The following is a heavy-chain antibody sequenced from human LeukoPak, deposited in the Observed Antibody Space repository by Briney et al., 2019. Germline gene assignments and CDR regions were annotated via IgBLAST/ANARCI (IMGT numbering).Heavy chain of an antibody. V-gene: IGHV3-30*02. D-gene: IGHD5-18*01. CDR1: GFTFSSYG. Sequence: PGGSLRLSCAASGFTFSSYGMHWVRQAPGKGLEWVAFIRNDGTIKYYADSVKGRFTISRDNSKNTLYLQMNSLRAEDTAVYYCAKDRGGYSYGYFDYWGQGTLVTVSS. CDR3: AKDRGGYSYGYFDY. J-gene: IGHJ4*02. CDR2: IRNDGTIK.